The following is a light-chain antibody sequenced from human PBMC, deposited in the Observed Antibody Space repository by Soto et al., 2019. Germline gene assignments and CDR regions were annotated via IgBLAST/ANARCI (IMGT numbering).Light chain of an antibody. CDR2: DAS. CDR3: QQFSSYPLT. CDR1: QTIRNNY. J-gene: IGKJ4*01. Sequence: EFVLKQSPGTLSLSTGERATLSCRASQTIRNNYLAWYQQKPGQAPRLLIYDASSRATGIPDRFRGGGSGTDFTLTISRLEPEDFAVYYCQQFSSYPLTFGGGTKVDIK. V-gene: IGKV3-20*01.